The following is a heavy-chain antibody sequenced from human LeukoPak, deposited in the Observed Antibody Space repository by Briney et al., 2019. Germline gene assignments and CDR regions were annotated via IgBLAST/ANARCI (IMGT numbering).Heavy chain of an antibody. CDR3: AGDYNNWYFDL. Sequence: KPSETLFLICDVSGDSISSYYWSWIRQPAGKGLEWLGRIYPSGSANYNPSLKSRGTMSVDTSKNQFSLRLSSVTAADTAVYFCAGDYNNWYFDLWGRGTLVTVSS. J-gene: IGHJ2*01. V-gene: IGHV4-4*07. D-gene: IGHD5-24*01. CDR2: IYPSGSA. CDR1: GDSISSYY.